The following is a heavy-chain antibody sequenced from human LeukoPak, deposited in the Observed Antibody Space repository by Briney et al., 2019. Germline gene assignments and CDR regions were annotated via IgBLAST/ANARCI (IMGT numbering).Heavy chain of an antibody. V-gene: IGHV3-74*01. CDR2: INSDGSWT. Sequence: GGSLRLSCAASGYYWMHWVRQAPGKGLVWVSHINSDGSWTSYADSVKGRFTISKDNAKNTVYLQMNSLRAEDTAVYYCVSFYETYWGRGTLVTVSS. J-gene: IGHJ4*02. D-gene: IGHD2/OR15-2a*01. CDR3: VSFYETY. CDR1: GYYW.